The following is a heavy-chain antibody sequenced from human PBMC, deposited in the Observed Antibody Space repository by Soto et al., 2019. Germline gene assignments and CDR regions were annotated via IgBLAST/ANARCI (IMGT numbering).Heavy chain of an antibody. CDR1: GGTFSTYA. J-gene: IGHJ4*02. D-gene: IGHD6-19*01. CDR3: ARPKGTYSSGYYYFDF. V-gene: IGHV1-69*01. Sequence: QVQLEQSGAEVKQPGSSVRVSCKTSGGTFSTYAINWVRQAPGQGLEWVGAIIPLVGTADYSQKFQGRVTITADESTSTAYMELSSLRSDDTAVYFCARPKGTYSSGYYYFDFWGQGTLVTVSS. CDR2: IIPLVGTA.